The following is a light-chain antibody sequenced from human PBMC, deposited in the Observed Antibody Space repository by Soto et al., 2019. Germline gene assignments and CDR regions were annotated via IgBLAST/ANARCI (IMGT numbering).Light chain of an antibody. J-gene: IGKJ5*01. Sequence: EILLTQSPDTLSLSPGERATLSCRAAQSVGTRLAWYHNKTGQAPRLLISGAASRATGIPDRFTGSGSETSFTLTISRLAPEDFALYYGQHYQSGHPITFGQGTRPVIK. V-gene: IGKV3-20*01. CDR1: QSVGTRL. CDR2: GAA. CDR3: QHYQSGHPIT.